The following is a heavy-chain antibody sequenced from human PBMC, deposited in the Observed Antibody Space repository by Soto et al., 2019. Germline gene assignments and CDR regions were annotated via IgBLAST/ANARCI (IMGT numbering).Heavy chain of an antibody. CDR1: GFTFSSYA. Sequence: SGGSLRLSCAASGFTFSSYAMSWVRQAPGKGLEWVSAISGSGGSTYYADSVKGRFTISRGNSKNTLYLQMNSLRAEDTAVYYCAKDNDYSNYEVPYYFDYWGRGTLVTVSS. D-gene: IGHD4-4*01. J-gene: IGHJ4*02. CDR2: ISGSGGST. V-gene: IGHV3-23*01. CDR3: AKDNDYSNYEVPYYFDY.